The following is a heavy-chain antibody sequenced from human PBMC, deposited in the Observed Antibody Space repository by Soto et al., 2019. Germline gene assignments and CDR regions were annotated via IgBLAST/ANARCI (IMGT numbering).Heavy chain of an antibody. J-gene: IGHJ3*02. CDR1: ENTFSTYS. Sequence: QVHLVQSGAEVKKPGTSVKVSCKASENTFSTYSLHRVRQAPGQGLEWMGVINTTTTTTPHAQKFQGRVSLIRATSTSTVFLELSSLRSGATAVYYCARDLYSTSWYVRAFDMWGQGTMVTVSS. CDR3: ARDLYSTSWYVRAFDM. CDR2: INTTTTTT. D-gene: IGHD6-13*01. V-gene: IGHV1-46*03.